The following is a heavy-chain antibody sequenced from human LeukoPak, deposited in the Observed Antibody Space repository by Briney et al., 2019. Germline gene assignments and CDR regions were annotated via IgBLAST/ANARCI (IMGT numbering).Heavy chain of an antibody. J-gene: IGHJ4*02. CDR1: GGSISSYY. V-gene: IGHV4-59*01. Sequence: TSETLSLTCTVSGGSISSYYWSWIRQPPGKGLEWIGYIYYSGSTNYNPSLKSRATISVDTSKNQFSLKLSSVTAADTAVYYCARVSSGSTADSDYWGQGTLVTVSS. D-gene: IGHD6-19*01. CDR2: IYYSGST. CDR3: ARVSSGSTADSDY.